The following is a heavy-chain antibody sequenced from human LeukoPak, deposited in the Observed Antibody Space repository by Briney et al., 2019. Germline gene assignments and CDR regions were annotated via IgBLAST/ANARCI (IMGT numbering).Heavy chain of an antibody. J-gene: IGHJ4*02. Sequence: GGALRLSCAASGFIFSSYAMSWVRQAPGKGLQWVSTVSSSGGYTYYADSVKGRFTISSDNSKNTRYLQMDSLRAEDTAVYYCAKTLPSSCSCFDYWGQGTLVTVSS. V-gene: IGHV3-23*01. D-gene: IGHD6-13*01. CDR1: GFIFSSYA. CDR2: VSSSGGYT. CDR3: AKTLPSSCSCFDY.